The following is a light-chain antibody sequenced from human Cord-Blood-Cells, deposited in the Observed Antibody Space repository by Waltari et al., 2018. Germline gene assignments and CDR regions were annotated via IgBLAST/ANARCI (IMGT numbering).Light chain of an antibody. CDR2: QDS. Sequence: SYELTQPPSVSVSPGQTASITCSGDKLGDKYACLYQQEPGQSPVLVIYQDSKWPSGIPERVSGSNSGNTATLTISGTQAMDEADYYCQAWDSSTAGKVVFGGGTKLTVL. V-gene: IGLV3-1*01. CDR1: KLGDKY. CDR3: QAWDSSTAGKVV. J-gene: IGLJ2*01.